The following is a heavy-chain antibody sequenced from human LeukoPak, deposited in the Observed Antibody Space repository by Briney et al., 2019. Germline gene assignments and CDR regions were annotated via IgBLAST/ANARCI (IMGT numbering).Heavy chain of an antibody. CDR1: GDRVSSNSAA. J-gene: IGHJ5*02. Sequence: SQTLSLTCAISGDRVSSNSAACNWIRHSPSRGLEWLGRTYYRSKWYNDYAVSVKSRITINPDTSKNQFSLQLNSVTPEDKAVYYCARGGVWYDETLFLGWFDPWGQGTLVTVSS. CDR2: TYYRSKWYN. D-gene: IGHD2-8*01. CDR3: ARGGVWYDETLFLGWFDP. V-gene: IGHV6-1*01.